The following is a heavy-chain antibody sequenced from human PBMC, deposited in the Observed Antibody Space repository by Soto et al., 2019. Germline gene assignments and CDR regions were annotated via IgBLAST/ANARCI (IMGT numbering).Heavy chain of an antibody. V-gene: IGHV3-23*01. CDR2: ISGDAATI. Sequence: EVKLLESGGGLVQPGGSLRLSCEAFGVRFSGYAMSWVRQAPGKGLECVASISGDAATIYYGDSVKGRFTLSRDNSNNMLFLKMSSLRAGDTAIYYCATVIFFHMTFVPWGQGTPVTVSS. CDR1: GVRFSGYA. CDR3: ATVIFFHMTFVP. J-gene: IGHJ5*01. D-gene: IGHD3-3*02.